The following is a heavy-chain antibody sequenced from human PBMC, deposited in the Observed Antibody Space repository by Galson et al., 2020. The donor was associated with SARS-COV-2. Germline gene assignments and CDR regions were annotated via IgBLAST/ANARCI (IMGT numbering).Heavy chain of an antibody. J-gene: IGHJ6*02. V-gene: IGHV3-15*01. D-gene: IGHD2-2*01. Sequence: GGSLRLSCAASGFTFSNAWMSWVRQAPGKGLEWVGRIKSKTDGGTTDYAAPVKGRFTISRDDSKNTLYLQMNSLKTEDTAVYYCTTDLSPDIVVVPAAQYYYYYGMDVWGQGTTVTVSS. CDR2: IKSKTDGGTT. CDR3: TTDLSPDIVVVPAAQYYYYYGMDV. CDR1: GFTFSNAW.